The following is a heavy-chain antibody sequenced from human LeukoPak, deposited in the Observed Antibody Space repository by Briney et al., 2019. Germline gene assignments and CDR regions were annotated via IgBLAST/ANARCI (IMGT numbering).Heavy chain of an antibody. CDR1: GFTFSSYE. CDR2: ISSSGSTI. CDR3: ARVTNNWFDP. J-gene: IGHJ5*02. V-gene: IGHV3-48*03. Sequence: GGSLRLSCAASGFTFSSYEMNWVRQAPGKGLEWVSYISSSGSTIYYADSVKGRFTISRDNAKNSLYLQMNSLRAEDTAVYYCARVTNNWFDPWGQGTLVTVSS.